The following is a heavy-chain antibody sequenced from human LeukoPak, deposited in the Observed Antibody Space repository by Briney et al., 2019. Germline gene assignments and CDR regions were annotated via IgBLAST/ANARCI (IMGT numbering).Heavy chain of an antibody. D-gene: IGHD3-16*01. CDR2: IYTSGST. J-gene: IGHJ6*02. Sequence: PSETLSLTCTVSGGSISSYYWSWIRQPAGKGLEWIGRIYTSGSTNYNPSLKSRVTMSVDTSKNQFSLKLSSVTAADTAVYYCAGWGGGVKRVVEAAAALTAGYYYGMDVWGQGTTVTVSS. CDR3: AGWGGGVKRVVEAAAALTAGYYYGMDV. V-gene: IGHV4-4*07. CDR1: GGSISSYY.